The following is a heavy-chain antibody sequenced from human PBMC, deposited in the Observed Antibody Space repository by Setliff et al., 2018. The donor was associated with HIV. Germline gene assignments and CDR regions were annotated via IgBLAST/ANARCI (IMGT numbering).Heavy chain of an antibody. Sequence: SETLSLTCAVSGYSISSGYYWGWIRQPPGKGLEWIGSIYHSGSTYYNPSLKSRVTISVDTSKNQFSLKLSSVTAADTAVYYCARHPDTAMVTYWGQGTLVIVSS. CDR3: ARHPDTAMVTY. CDR1: GYSISSGYY. CDR2: IYHSGST. J-gene: IGHJ4*02. V-gene: IGHV4-38-2*01. D-gene: IGHD5-18*01.